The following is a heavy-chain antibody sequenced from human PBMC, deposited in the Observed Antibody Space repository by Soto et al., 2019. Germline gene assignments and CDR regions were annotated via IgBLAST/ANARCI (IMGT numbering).Heavy chain of an antibody. CDR1: GSTFSHAW. V-gene: IGHV3-15*01. Sequence: EVQLVESGGGLVKPGGSLRLSCAASGSTFSHAWMSWVRQVPGKGLEWVARVKSKAAGGTTYYAAPVKGRFTISRDDSKNTLYLQMNSLKTDDTTVYYCTTLGFDPWGQGTLVTVSS. CDR3: TTLGFDP. CDR2: VKSKAAGGTT. J-gene: IGHJ5*02.